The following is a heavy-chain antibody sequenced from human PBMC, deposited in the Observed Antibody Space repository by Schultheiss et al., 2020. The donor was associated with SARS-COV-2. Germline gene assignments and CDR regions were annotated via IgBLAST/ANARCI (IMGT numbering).Heavy chain of an antibody. V-gene: IGHV3-21*01. CDR1: GFTFSSYA. Sequence: GGSLRLSCAASGFTFSSYAMSWVRQAPGKGLEWLSSITSYSSHIYYADSVKGRFTISRDNAKNSVYLQMYSLRVEDTAVYYCARRTTGEISALDYWGQGALVTVSS. D-gene: IGHD3-10*01. CDR3: ARRTTGEISALDY. J-gene: IGHJ4*02. CDR2: ITSYSSHI.